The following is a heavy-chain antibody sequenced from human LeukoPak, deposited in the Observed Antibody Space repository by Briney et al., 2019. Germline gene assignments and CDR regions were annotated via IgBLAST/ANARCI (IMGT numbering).Heavy chain of an antibody. CDR3: ARDSLRFGAPRFDY. CDR2: ISSYNGNT. D-gene: IGHD3-10*01. Sequence: ASVKVSCKASGYTFTSYGISWVRQAPGQGLEWMGCISSYNGNTDYAQKLQGRVTMTTDTSTSTAYMELRSLRSDDTAVYYCARDSLRFGAPRFDYWGQGTTVTVSS. J-gene: IGHJ4*03. CDR1: GYTFTSYG. V-gene: IGHV1-18*04.